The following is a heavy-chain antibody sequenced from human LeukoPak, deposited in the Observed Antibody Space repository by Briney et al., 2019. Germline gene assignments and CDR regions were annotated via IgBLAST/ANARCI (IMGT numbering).Heavy chain of an antibody. CDR1: GFTFSSYW. J-gene: IGHJ4*02. CDR3: ARGTGTPFDY. V-gene: IGHV3-74*01. D-gene: IGHD1-1*01. CDR2: ISSDGGTT. Sequence: PGGSLRLSCAASGFTFSSYWMHWVRQAPGKGLVWVSHISSDGGTTSYADSVKGRFTISRDDAKNTLYLQINSLRAEDTAVYYCARGTGTPFDYWGQGTLVTVSS.